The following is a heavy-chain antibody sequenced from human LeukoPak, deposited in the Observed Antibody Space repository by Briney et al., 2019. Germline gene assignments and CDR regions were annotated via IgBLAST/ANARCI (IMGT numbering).Heavy chain of an antibody. J-gene: IGHJ6*02. Sequence: GGSLRLSCVASGFAFSSYSMNWVRQAPGKGLEWVSYVSSGSSTIYYADSVEGRFTISRDNAKNSLYLQMNSLRVEDTAVYYWARDATLDVWGQGTTVTVSS. V-gene: IGHV3-48*01. CDR2: VSSGSSTI. D-gene: IGHD2-15*01. CDR3: ARDATLDV. CDR1: GFAFSSYS.